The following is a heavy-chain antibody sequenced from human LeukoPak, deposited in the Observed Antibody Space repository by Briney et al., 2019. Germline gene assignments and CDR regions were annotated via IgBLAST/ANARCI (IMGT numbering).Heavy chain of an antibody. D-gene: IGHD3-3*01. CDR2: MCGSSSST. V-gene: IGHV3-23*01. Sequence: PGGSLTLSCAVSGFTFRSFAMRWLRQAPGKGLEWVSAMCGSSSSTYHADSVKGRFTISRDNSKNTLYLQMNSLRAEDTAVYYCAKDPYYDFWSAPPPDYWGQGALVTVSS. CDR3: AKDPYYDFWSAPPPDY. CDR1: GFTFRSFA. J-gene: IGHJ4*02.